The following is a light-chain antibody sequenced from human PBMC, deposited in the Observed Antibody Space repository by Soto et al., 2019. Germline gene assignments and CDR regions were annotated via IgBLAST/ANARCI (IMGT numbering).Light chain of an antibody. CDR1: QSISSW. CDR2: DAS. V-gene: IGKV1-5*01. Sequence: DIPMSMTPSTLTPAVGDRVTRTCRDSQSISSWVAWCQQKPGKAPKLLIYDASSLESGVTSRFSGSGSGTEFTLIISNLQPDDFATDYCPQFNDYVWTFAQGTKV. J-gene: IGKJ1*01. CDR3: PQFNDYVWT.